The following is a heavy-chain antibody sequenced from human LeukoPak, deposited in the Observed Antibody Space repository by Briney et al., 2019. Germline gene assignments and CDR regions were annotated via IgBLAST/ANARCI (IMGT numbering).Heavy chain of an antibody. D-gene: IGHD1-26*01. CDR1: GYTFTGYY. CDR2: INPNSGGT. Sequence: SVKVSCKASGYTFTGYYMHWVRQAPGQGLEWMGWINPNSGGTNYAQKFQGRVTMTRDTSISTAYMELSSLRSEDTAVYYCARGSSFMWELLAYWGQGTLVTVSS. CDR3: ARGSSFMWELLAY. V-gene: IGHV1-2*02. J-gene: IGHJ4*02.